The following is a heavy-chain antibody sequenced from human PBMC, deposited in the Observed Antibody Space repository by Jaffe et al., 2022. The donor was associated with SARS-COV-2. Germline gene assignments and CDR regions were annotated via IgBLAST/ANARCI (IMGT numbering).Heavy chain of an antibody. V-gene: IGHV3-15*01. D-gene: IGHD1-1*01. CDR2: ITSRSDGGTT. CDR3: ATLLDNWNDADY. J-gene: IGHJ4*02. CDR1: GFSFSSAW. Sequence: EVQLVESGGGLVKPGGSLRLSCAVSGFSFSSAWMSWVRQAPGKGLEWVGRITSRSDGGTTDYAAPVRGRFTISRDDSKNTLYLQMNSLKIDDTAVYYCATLLDNWNDADYWGQGTLLTVSS.